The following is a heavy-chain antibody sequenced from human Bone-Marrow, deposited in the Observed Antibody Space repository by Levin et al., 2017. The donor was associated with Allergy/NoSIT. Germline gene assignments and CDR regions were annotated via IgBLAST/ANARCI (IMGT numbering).Heavy chain of an antibody. CDR2: ISGHTAKP. CDR3: AREALIPYLYGMDV. J-gene: IGHJ6*02. Sequence: HGESLKISCRASGYTFSSYSLSWVRQAPGQGLEWLGWISGHTAKPNYAEKFQGRVTMTTDTSTNTAHMELRSLTSDDSAVYYCAREALIPYLYGMDVWGQGTPVTVSS. CDR1: GYTFSSYS. V-gene: IGHV1-18*01.